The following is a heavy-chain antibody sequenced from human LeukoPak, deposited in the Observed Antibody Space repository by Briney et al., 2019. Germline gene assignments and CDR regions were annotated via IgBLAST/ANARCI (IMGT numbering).Heavy chain of an antibody. CDR3: AREGNTMIVVARWRGFDI. CDR2: INHSGST. J-gene: IGHJ3*02. CDR1: GGSFSGYY. Sequence: SETLSLTCAVYGGSFSGYYWSWIRQPPGKGLEWIGEINHSGSTNYNPSLRSRVTISVDTSKYQFSLKLSSVTAADTAVYYCAREGNTMIVVARWRGFDIWGQGTMVTVSS. D-gene: IGHD3-22*01. V-gene: IGHV4-34*01.